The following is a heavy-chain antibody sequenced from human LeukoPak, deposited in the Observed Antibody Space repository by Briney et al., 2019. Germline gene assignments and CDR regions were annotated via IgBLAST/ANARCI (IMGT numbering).Heavy chain of an antibody. Sequence: GGTLRLSCAASGFTFSSYWMHWVRQAPGKGLVWVSRIKSDGSTTTYADSVKGRFTISRDNAKNTLYLQMNSLRAEDTAVYYCARVVDTRFDYWGQGTLVTDSA. J-gene: IGHJ4*02. CDR3: ARVVDTRFDY. D-gene: IGHD5-18*01. CDR1: GFTFSSYW. CDR2: IKSDGSTT. V-gene: IGHV3-74*01.